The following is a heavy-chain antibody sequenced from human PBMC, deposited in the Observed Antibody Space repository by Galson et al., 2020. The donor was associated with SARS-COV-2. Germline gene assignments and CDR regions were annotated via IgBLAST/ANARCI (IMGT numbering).Heavy chain of an antibody. CDR1: GYTITGYY. CDR2: IKPNSGGT. J-gene: IGHJ5*02. Sequence: ASVQVYCKASGYTITGYYMHWVRQAPRHGLEWMRWIKPNSGGTNYAQKFQGRVTMTRDTSISTAYMELSRLRSDDTAVYYCAREPVVVVAANWFDPWGQGTLVTVSS. V-gene: IGHV1-2*02. CDR3: AREPVVVVAANWFDP. D-gene: IGHD2-15*01.